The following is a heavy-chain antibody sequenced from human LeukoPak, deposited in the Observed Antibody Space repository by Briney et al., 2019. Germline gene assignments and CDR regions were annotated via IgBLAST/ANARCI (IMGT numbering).Heavy chain of an antibody. V-gene: IGHV4-59*08. CDR2: ISDLGSI. D-gene: IGHD2-8*02. J-gene: IGHJ4*02. CDR3: AGHHPRNTVDF. Sequence: PSETLSLTCTVSGGSISSYYWSWIRQPPGKGLEWIAYISDLGSINYNPSLKSRVTISLDTSKNQFSLKLSSVTAAHTAVYYCAGHHPRNTVDFWGQGTLVTVSS. CDR1: GGSISSYY.